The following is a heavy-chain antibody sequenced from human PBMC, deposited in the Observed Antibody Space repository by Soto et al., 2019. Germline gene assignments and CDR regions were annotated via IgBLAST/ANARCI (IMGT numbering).Heavy chain of an antibody. V-gene: IGHV2-5*02. D-gene: IGHD3-9*01. CDR3: AHKGPEDWPLDY. J-gene: IGHJ4*02. CDR1: GFSLSTSGVG. Sequence: QITLKESGPTLVRPTQTLTLTCAFSGFSLSTSGVGVCWSRQPPGKALEWLAVIYWDDSKHYSPSLRSRLTITKDTSKNQVVLTMTNMDPMDTGTYYCAHKGPEDWPLDYWGQGTLVTVSS. CDR2: IYWDDSK.